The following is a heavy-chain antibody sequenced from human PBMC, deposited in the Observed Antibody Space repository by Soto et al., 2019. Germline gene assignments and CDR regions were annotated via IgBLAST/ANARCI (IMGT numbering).Heavy chain of an antibody. CDR2: IKQDGSEK. CDR3: ARRSYSGGEDC. V-gene: IGHV3-7*01. CDR1: GFGFGRYW. J-gene: IGHJ4*02. D-gene: IGHD2-15*01. Sequence: PEGSLRLSCVASGFGFGRYWMSWVRQAPGKGLEWVANIKQDGSEKNYVGSMKGRFTIYRDNAKNSVYLQMNSLRAEDTAVYYCARRSYSGGEDCWGQGPLVVVS.